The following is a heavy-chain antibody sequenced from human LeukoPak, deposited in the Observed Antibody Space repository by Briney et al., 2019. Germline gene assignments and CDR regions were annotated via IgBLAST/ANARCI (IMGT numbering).Heavy chain of an antibody. CDR2: INSDGSST. CDR1: GFTFSSYS. D-gene: IGHD5-12*01. CDR3: AGYSDYRADY. V-gene: IGHV3-74*01. J-gene: IGHJ4*02. Sequence: GGSLRLSCAASGFTFSSYSMNWVRHAPGKGLVWVSRINSDGSSTTYADSVKGRFTISRDNAKNTLYLQMNSLRAEDTAVYYCAGYSDYRADYWGQGTLVTVSS.